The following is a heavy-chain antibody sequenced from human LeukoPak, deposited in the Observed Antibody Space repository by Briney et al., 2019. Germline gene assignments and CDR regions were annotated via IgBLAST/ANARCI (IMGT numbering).Heavy chain of an antibody. V-gene: IGHV3-30*01. CDR2: ISYDGSNK. CDR1: GFTFSSYA. D-gene: IGHD1-26*01. J-gene: IGHJ3*02. CDR3: ARVWVVGATAGAFDI. Sequence: GRSLRLSCAASGFTFSSYAMHWVRQAPGKGLEWVAVISYDGSNKYYADSVKGRFTISRDNSKNTLYLQMNSLRAKDTAVYYCARVWVVGATAGAFDIWGQGTMVTVSS.